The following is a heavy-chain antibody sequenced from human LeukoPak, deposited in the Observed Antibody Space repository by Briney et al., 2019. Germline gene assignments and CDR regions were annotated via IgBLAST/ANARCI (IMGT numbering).Heavy chain of an antibody. CDR2: INHSGST. CDR1: GGSFSGYY. Sequence: SETLSLTCAVYGGSFSGYYWSWIRQPPGKGLEWIGEINHSGSTNYNPSLKSRVTISVDTSKNQFSLKLSSVTAADTAVYYCARVAGGIRGYNWFDHWGQGTLVTVSS. V-gene: IGHV4-34*01. CDR3: ARVAGGIRGYNWFDH. J-gene: IGHJ5*02. D-gene: IGHD4-23*01.